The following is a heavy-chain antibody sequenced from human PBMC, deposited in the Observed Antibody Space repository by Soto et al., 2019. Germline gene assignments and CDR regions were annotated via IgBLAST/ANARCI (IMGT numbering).Heavy chain of an antibody. V-gene: IGHV4-39*01. Sequence: QLQLQESGPGLVKPSETLSLTCTVSGGSISSSRYYWGWIRQPPGKGLEWIGSIYYSGSTYYNPSLKSRVTISVDTSKNQFSLKLSSVTAADTSVYYCARHVGMGNWFDPWGQGTLVTVSS. D-gene: IGHD2-15*01. J-gene: IGHJ5*02. CDR3: ARHVGMGNWFDP. CDR2: IYYSGST. CDR1: GGSISSSRYY.